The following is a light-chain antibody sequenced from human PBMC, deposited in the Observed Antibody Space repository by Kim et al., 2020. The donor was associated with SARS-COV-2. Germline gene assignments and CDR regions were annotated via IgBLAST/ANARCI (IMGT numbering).Light chain of an antibody. CDR3: CSYAVSGAYV. CDR2: DVT. V-gene: IGLV2-11*01. J-gene: IGLJ1*01. CDR1: SSDVGSYIY. Sequence: QSALTQPRSVSGSPGQSVAISCTGTSSDVGSYIYVSWYQQHPGKVPKLIIYDVTKRPSGVPDRFSGSKSGNTASLTISGLQAEDEADYYCCSYAVSGAYVFGTGTKVTVL.